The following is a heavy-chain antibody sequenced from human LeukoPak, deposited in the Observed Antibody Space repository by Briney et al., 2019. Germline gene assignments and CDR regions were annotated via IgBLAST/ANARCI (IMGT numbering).Heavy chain of an antibody. CDR3: ARTSGSGSYFDY. V-gene: IGHV2-5*01. J-gene: IGHJ4*02. CDR1: GFSLSTSGGG. Sequence: SGPTLLNPTQTLTLTCTFSGFSLSTSGGGVGCIRQPPVEAVEWLALMYLNDHKRYSPSLKSRLTITKDTSKHQVVLTMTTMDPVDTATYYCARTSGSGSYFDYWGQGTLVTVSS. D-gene: IGHD3-10*01. CDR2: MYLNDHK.